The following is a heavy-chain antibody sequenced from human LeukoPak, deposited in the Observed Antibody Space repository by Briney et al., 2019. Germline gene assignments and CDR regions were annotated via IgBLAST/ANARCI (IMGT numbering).Heavy chain of an antibody. CDR1: GFTFSSYS. D-gene: IGHD6-19*01. CDR3: ARRRYSSDPYYFDY. CDR2: ISSSSSYI. V-gene: IGHV3-21*01. J-gene: IGHJ4*02. Sequence: PGGSLRLSCAASGFTFSSYSMNWVRQAPGKGLEWVSSISSSSSYIYYADSVKGRFTISRDNAKNSLYLQMNSLRAEDTAVYYCARRRYSSDPYYFDYWGQGTLVTVSS.